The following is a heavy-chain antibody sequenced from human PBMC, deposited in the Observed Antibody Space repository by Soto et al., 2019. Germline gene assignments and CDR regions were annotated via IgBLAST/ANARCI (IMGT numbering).Heavy chain of an antibody. V-gene: IGHV3-49*03. CDR3: TRDRPLDY. CDR1: GFTFGDYT. CDR2: IGGKAYGGTT. Sequence: GGSLRLSCTTSGFTFGDYTMAWFRQAPGKGLEWVGFIGGKAYGGTTNYAGSVKGRFIISRDDSKSIAYLQMISLKTEDTAVYYCTRDRPLDYWGQGTLVTVSS. J-gene: IGHJ4*02.